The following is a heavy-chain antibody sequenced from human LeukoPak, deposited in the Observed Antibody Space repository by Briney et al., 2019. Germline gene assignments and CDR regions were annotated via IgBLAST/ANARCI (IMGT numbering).Heavy chain of an antibody. D-gene: IGHD5-24*01. J-gene: IGHJ3*01. CDR3: AKDIQLST. V-gene: IGHV3-23*01. CDR2: IGASAEST. CDR1: GFTFSVAA. Sequence: GGFLRLSCAASGFTFSVAAMTWVRQAPGKGLEWVSLIGASAESTYYADSVKGRFTISRDNPKNTLSLQMNSLRVEDTAMYFCAKDIQLSTWGLGTMVTVSS.